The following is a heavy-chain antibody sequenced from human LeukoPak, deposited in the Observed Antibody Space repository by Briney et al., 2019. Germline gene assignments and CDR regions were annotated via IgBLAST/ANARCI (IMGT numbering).Heavy chain of an antibody. D-gene: IGHD3-9*01. J-gene: IGHJ3*02. Sequence: GGSLRLSCAASGFTFSSYAINWVRQAPGRGLEWVPVIRGSGETTYYADSVKGRFTISRDNSKNTLYLQMNSLRAEDTAVYYCAKGRYYDSGNAFDIWGQGTVVTVSS. CDR2: IRGSGETT. CDR1: GFTFSSYA. CDR3: AKGRYYDSGNAFDI. V-gene: IGHV3-23*01.